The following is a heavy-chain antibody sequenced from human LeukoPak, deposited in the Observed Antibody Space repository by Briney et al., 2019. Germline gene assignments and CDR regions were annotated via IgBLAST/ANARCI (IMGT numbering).Heavy chain of an antibody. CDR2: INAGNGNT. Sequence: ASVKVSCKASGYTFTSYAMHWVRQAPGQRLERMGWINAGNGNTKYSQKFQGRVTITRDTSASTAYMELSSLRSEDTAVYYCARARIAAAGFDYWGQGTLVTVSS. CDR3: ARARIAAAGFDY. V-gene: IGHV1-3*01. J-gene: IGHJ4*02. D-gene: IGHD6-13*01. CDR1: GYTFTSYA.